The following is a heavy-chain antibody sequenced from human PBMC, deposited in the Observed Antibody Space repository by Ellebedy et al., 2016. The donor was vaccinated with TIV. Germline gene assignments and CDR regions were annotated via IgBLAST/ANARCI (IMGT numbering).Heavy chain of an antibody. V-gene: IGHV3-7*03. Sequence: GGSLRLXXEASGFTFVSYWMNWVRLAPGKGLEWVANINQDGSDKYYMDSMKGRFTISRDNAKNSLFLQMNSLRAEDTAVYYCARRGDQFEYWGQGTLVTVSS. CDR1: GFTFVSYW. J-gene: IGHJ4*02. CDR3: ARRGDQFEY. CDR2: INQDGSDK. D-gene: IGHD2-21*02.